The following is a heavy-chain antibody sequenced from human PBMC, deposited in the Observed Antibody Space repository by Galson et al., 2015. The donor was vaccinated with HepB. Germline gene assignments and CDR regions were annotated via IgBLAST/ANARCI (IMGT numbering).Heavy chain of an antibody. V-gene: IGHV2-70*04. D-gene: IGHD2-15*01. CDR1: GFSLSTSGMR. Sequence: PALVKPTQTLTLTCTFSGFSLSTSGMRVSWIRQPPGKALEWLARIDWDDDKFYSTSLKARLTISKDTSKNQVVLTMTNMDPVDTATYYCARSHCSGGSCRRGYDYWGQGTLVTVSS. CDR3: ARSHCSGGSCRRGYDY. J-gene: IGHJ4*02. CDR2: IDWDDDK.